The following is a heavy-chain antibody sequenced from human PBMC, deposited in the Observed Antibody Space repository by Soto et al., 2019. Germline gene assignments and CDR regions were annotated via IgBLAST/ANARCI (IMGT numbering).Heavy chain of an antibody. CDR2: IYYSGST. J-gene: IGHJ4*02. V-gene: IGHV4-39*01. CDR1: GGSISSSSYY. Sequence: QLQLQESGPGLVKPSETLSLTCTVSGGSISSSSYYWGWIRKPPGRGLGWIGGIYYSGSTYYNPSLKSRVTISVDTSKNQFSLKLSSVTAADTAVYYCARLRVWLVRVFGFDYWGQGTLVTVSS. D-gene: IGHD6-19*01. CDR3: ARLRVWLVRVFGFDY.